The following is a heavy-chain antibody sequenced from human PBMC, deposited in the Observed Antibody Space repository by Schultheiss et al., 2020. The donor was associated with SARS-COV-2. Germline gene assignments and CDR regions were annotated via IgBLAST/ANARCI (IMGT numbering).Heavy chain of an antibody. D-gene: IGHD3-16*01. CDR3: ARVRGIVASYYYYGMDV. Sequence: GGSLRLSCAASGFTFSSYGMHWVRQAPGKGLEWVAIIWYDGSNKYYVDSVKGRFTISRDNAKNSLYLQMNSLRAEDTAVYYCARVRGIVASYYYYGMDVWGQGATVTVSS. V-gene: IGHV3-33*01. CDR2: IWYDGSNK. J-gene: IGHJ6*02. CDR1: GFTFSSYG.